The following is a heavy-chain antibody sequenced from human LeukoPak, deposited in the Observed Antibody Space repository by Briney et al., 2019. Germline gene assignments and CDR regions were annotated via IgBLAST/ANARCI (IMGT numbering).Heavy chain of an antibody. V-gene: IGHV3-30*02. CDR1: GFTFSNYG. J-gene: IGHJ6*03. Sequence: GGSLRLSCAASGFTFSNYGIHWVRQAPGKGLEWVAFIRYNGFNEYYADSVKGRFTISRDNSKNTLYLQMHSLRVEDTAVYYCAKAQAEGYYYYYYMDVWGKGTTVTVSS. CDR2: IRYNGFNE. CDR3: AKAQAEGYYYYYYMDV.